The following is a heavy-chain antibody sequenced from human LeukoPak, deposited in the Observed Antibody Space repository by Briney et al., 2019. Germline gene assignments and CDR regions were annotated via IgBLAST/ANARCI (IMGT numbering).Heavy chain of an antibody. CDR3: AKSSSGYYSETKGPSDY. Sequence: GGSLRLSCAASGFTFSSYAMSWVRQAPGKGLEWVSAISGSGGSTYYADSVKGRFTISRDNSKNTLYLQMNSLRAEDTAVYYCAKSSSGYYSETKGPSDYWGQGTLVTVSS. V-gene: IGHV3-23*01. CDR2: ISGSGGST. J-gene: IGHJ4*02. CDR1: GFTFSSYA. D-gene: IGHD3-22*01.